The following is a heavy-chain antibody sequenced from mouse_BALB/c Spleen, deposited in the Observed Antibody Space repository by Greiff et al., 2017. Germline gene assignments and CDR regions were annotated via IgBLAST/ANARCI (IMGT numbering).Heavy chain of an antibody. V-gene: IGHV2-6-7*01. Sequence: VKLMESGPGLVAPSQSLSITCTVSGFSLTGYGVNWVRQPPGKGLEWLGMIWGDGSTDYNSALKSRLSISKDNSKSQVFLKMNSLQTDDTARYYCARGGWLLRGYFDYWGQGTTLTVAS. J-gene: IGHJ2*01. D-gene: IGHD2-3*01. CDR2: IWGDGST. CDR1: GFSLTGYG. CDR3: ARGGWLLRGYFDY.